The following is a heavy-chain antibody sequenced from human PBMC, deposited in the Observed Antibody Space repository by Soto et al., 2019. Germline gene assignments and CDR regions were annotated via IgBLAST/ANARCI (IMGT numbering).Heavy chain of an antibody. Sequence: SGGSLRLSCASSGFTFSNAWMNWVRQATGKGLEWVGRIKSKTDGGTTDYAAPVKGRFTISRDDSKNTLYLQMNSLKTEDTAVYYCTTGQDPMVVPAALDYYYYYGMDVWGQGTTVTVSS. CDR1: GFTFSNAW. J-gene: IGHJ6*02. CDR2: IKSKTDGGTT. D-gene: IGHD2-2*01. CDR3: TTGQDPMVVPAALDYYYYYGMDV. V-gene: IGHV3-15*07.